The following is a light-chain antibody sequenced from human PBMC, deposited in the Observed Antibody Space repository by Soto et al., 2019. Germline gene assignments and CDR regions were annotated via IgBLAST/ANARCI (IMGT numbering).Light chain of an antibody. CDR3: MQGTHRPTT. Sequence: DVVMTQSPLSLPVTLGQPASISCRSSQGLVYRDGNTYLNWSQQRPGQSPRRLIYKISNRDPGVPDRFSGSGSGTDFVLKISRVEAEDVGIYYCMQGTHRPTTFGQGTRLEIK. CDR2: KIS. V-gene: IGKV2-30*01. CDR1: QGLVYRDGNTY. J-gene: IGKJ5*01.